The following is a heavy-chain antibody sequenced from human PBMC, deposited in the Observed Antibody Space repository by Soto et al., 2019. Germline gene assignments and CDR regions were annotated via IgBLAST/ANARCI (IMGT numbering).Heavy chain of an antibody. CDR2: LNAANGDT. CDR3: VRRHVSATGIDWFDP. V-gene: IGHV1-3*01. Sequence: ASVKVSCKASGYTFTSYGIHWVRQAPGQRLEWMGWLNAANGDTKYSPKFQGRVTITRDTSASTAYMELSSLRSEDTAVYYCVRRHVSATGIDWFDPWGQGTLVTVPQ. J-gene: IGHJ5*02. D-gene: IGHD6-13*01. CDR1: GYTFTSYG.